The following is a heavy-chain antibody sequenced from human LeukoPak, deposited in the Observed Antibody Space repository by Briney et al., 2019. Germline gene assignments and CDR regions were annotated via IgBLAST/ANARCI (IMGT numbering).Heavy chain of an antibody. J-gene: IGHJ4*02. Sequence: GGSLRLSCAASGFTFSSYSMNWVRQAPGKGLEWVSSISSSSSYIYYADSVKGRFTISRDNAKNSLYLQMNSLRAEDTAVYYCARDRGAAMEIDYWGQGTLVTVSS. CDR1: GFTFSSYS. D-gene: IGHD3-10*01. V-gene: IGHV3-21*01. CDR2: ISSSSSYI. CDR3: ARDRGAAMEIDY.